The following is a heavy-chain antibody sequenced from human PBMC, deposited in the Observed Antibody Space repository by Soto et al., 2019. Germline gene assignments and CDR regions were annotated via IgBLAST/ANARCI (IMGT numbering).Heavy chain of an antibody. D-gene: IGHD1-26*01. J-gene: IGHJ4*01. CDR2: IGGSGGST. Sequence: PGGSLRLSCAASGFTFSSYAMSWVRQAPGKGLEWVSAIGGSGGSTYYADSVKGRFTISRDNSKNTLFLQMNSLRVEDTAVYYCAKEAGVGATSGRAFDYWGQRTLVNVAS. V-gene: IGHV3-23*01. CDR1: GFTFSSYA. CDR3: AKEAGVGATSGRAFDY.